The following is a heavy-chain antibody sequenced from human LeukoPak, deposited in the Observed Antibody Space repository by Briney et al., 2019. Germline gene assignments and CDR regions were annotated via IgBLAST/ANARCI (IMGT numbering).Heavy chain of an antibody. D-gene: IGHD4-17*01. CDR2: ISSSSSYI. V-gene: IGHV3-21*01. CDR1: GFTFSSYS. CDR3: ARAPLRDDYGDYEDY. Sequence: ESGVSLRLSCAASGFTFSSYSMNWVRQAPGKGLEWVSSISSSSSYIYYADSVKGRFTISRDNAKNSLYLQMNSLRAEDTAVYYCARAPLRDDYGDYEDYWGQGTLVTVSS. J-gene: IGHJ4*02.